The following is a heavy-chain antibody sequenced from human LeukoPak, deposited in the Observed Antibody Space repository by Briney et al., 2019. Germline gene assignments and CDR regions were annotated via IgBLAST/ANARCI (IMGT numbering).Heavy chain of an antibody. CDR1: GFTFSSYG. CDR3: AKVPEWCSGGSCYFLPFDY. Sequence: GGSLRLSCAASGFTFSSYGMHWVRQAPGKGLEWVAVISYDGSNKYYADSVKGRFTISRDNSKNTLYLQMNSLRAEDTAVYYCAKVPEWCSGGSCYFLPFDYWGQGTLVTVSS. J-gene: IGHJ4*02. D-gene: IGHD2-15*01. V-gene: IGHV3-30*18. CDR2: ISYDGSNK.